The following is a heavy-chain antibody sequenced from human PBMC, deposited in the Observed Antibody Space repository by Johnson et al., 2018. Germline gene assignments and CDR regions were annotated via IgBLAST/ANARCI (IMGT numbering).Heavy chain of an antibody. Sequence: VQLLESGGGLVKPGGSLRLACAASGFTFSDDYMSWIRQAPGKGLEWVSYISSSGNTIYYSDSVKGRFTVSRDNVKNSLYLQMNSLRGEDTALYYCARDGIGFSYGYSAHWGQGTLVTVSS. V-gene: IGHV3-11*04. J-gene: IGHJ4*02. CDR1: GFTFSDDY. D-gene: IGHD3-16*01. CDR3: ARDGIGFSYGYSAH. CDR2: ISSSGNTI.